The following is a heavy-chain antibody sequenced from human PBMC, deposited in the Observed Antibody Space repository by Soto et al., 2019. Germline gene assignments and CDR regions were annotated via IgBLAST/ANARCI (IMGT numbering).Heavy chain of an antibody. Sequence: QVHLVQSGAEVKKPGSSVKVSCKAPGGTFSNHAINWVRQAPGQGLEWMGRIIPIFTTTNYAQKFQGRVSMTDDESTTTASMELRSLKHDDTAVYYCAREVAADGTFREDVFDIWGQGTLVTVSS. CDR3: AREVAADGTFREDVFDI. CDR1: GGTFSNHA. V-gene: IGHV1-69*12. CDR2: IIPIFTTT. J-gene: IGHJ3*02. D-gene: IGHD6-13*01.